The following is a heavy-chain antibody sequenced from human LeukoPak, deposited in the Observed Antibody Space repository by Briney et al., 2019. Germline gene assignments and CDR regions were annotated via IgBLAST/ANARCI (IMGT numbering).Heavy chain of an antibody. CDR2: IIPIFGTA. V-gene: IGHV1-69*05. CDR1: GGTFSIYA. J-gene: IGHJ2*01. D-gene: IGHD4-23*01. CDR3: ARTPQDYGGNPPDL. Sequence: SVKVSCXASGGTFSIYAISWVRQALGQGLEWMGGIIPIFGTANYAQKFQGRVTITTDESTSTAYMELSSLRSEDTAVYYCARTPQDYGGNPPDLWGRGTLVTVSS.